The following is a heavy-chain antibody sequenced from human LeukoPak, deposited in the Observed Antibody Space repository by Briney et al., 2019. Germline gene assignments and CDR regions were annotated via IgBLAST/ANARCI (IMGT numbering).Heavy chain of an antibody. J-gene: IGHJ3*02. CDR1: GGSISSYY. CDR2: IYYSGST. CDR3: ARDGYSSSRGAFDI. Sequence: SETLSLTCTASGGSISSYYWSWIRQPPGKGLEWIGYIYYSGSTNYNPSLKSRVTISVDTSKNQFSLKLSSVTAADTAVYYCARDGYSSSRGAFDIWGQGTMVTVSS. V-gene: IGHV4-59*01. D-gene: IGHD6-13*01.